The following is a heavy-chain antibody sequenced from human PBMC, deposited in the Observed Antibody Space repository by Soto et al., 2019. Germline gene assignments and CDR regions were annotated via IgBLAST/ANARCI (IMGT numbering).Heavy chain of an antibody. J-gene: IGHJ4*02. CDR2: MKSDGSGT. CDR1: GFTFSSYW. V-gene: IGHV3-74*01. Sequence: EVQLVESGGGLVQPGGSLRLSCAASGFTFSSYWMHWVRQAPGKGLVWVSRMKSDGSGTSYADSVKGRLTISRDNAKNTLYLQMNRLRAEDTAVYYCARGDGDYYDGNGYLGRYWGQGTLVTVSS. D-gene: IGHD3-22*01. CDR3: ARGDGDYYDGNGYLGRY.